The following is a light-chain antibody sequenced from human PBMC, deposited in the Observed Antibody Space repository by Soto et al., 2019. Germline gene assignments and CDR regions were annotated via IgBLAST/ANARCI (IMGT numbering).Light chain of an antibody. Sequence: QSALAQPPSVSGSPGQSVTISCTGTSTDFVSYNRVSWYQQPPGTAPKLIIYEASNRPSGVPDRFSGSKSGNTASLTISGLQAADEADYYCGSWDSSLSAYVFGTGTKGTVL. CDR1: STDFVSYNR. J-gene: IGLJ1*01. CDR2: EAS. CDR3: GSWDSSLSAYV. V-gene: IGLV2-18*02.